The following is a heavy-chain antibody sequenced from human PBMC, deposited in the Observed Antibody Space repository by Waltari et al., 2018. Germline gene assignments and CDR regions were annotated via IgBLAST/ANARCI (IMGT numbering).Heavy chain of an antibody. Sequence: EVQLVESGGGLVKPGGSLRLSCAASAFTFSEAWMNWVRQAPGKGLEWVGRINTDGGTTDYAAPVKGRFTVSRDDSKNTLYLQMNSLKIEDTAVYYCTTLPGYCRSTSCYEYFQHWGQGTLVTVSS. CDR2: INTDGGTT. CDR1: AFTFSEAW. D-gene: IGHD2-2*03. CDR3: TTLPGYCRSTSCYEYFQH. J-gene: IGHJ1*01. V-gene: IGHV3-15*07.